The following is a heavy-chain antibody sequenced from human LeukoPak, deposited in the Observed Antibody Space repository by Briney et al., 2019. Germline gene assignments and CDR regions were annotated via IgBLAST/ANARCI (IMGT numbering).Heavy chain of an antibody. Sequence: SETLSLTCTVSGGSISSGGYYWTWIHPHPGKGLEWIGYIYYSGSTYYNPSLKSRVTISVDTSKNQFSLRLSSVTAADTAVYYCALGYCGGGSCYAREYFQHWGQGTLVTVSS. J-gene: IGHJ1*01. CDR2: IYYSGST. CDR1: GGSISSGGYY. V-gene: IGHV4-31*03. D-gene: IGHD2-15*01. CDR3: ALGYCGGGSCYAREYFQH.